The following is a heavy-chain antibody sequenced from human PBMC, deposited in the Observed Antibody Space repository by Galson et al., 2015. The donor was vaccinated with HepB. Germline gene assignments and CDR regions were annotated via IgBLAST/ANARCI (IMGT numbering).Heavy chain of an antibody. J-gene: IGHJ6*02. CDR3: AKGSLTEYYYYGMDV. D-gene: IGHD2-21*02. CDR2: ISWNSGSI. V-gene: IGHV3-9*01. CDR1: GFTFDDYA. Sequence: SLRLSCAASGFTFDDYAMHWARQAPGKGLEWVSGISWNSGSIGYADSVKGRFTISGDNAKNSLYLQMNSLRAEDTALYYCAKGSLTEYYYYGMDVWGQGTTVTVSS.